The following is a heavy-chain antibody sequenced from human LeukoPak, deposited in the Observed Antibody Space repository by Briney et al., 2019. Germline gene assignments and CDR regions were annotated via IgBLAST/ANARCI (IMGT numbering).Heavy chain of an antibody. CDR2: ISSSSGYI. CDR1: GFTFSSYS. Sequence: PGGSLRLSCAASGFTFSSYSMNWVRQAPGKGLEWVSSISSSSGYIYYADSVKGRFTISRDNAKNSLYLQMNSLRAEDTAVYYCARDLSSSWYGWGQGTLVTVSS. J-gene: IGHJ4*02. D-gene: IGHD6-13*01. V-gene: IGHV3-21*01. CDR3: ARDLSSSWYG.